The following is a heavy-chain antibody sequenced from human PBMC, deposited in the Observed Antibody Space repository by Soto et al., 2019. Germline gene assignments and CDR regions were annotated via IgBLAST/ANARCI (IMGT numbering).Heavy chain of an antibody. CDR1: GFTFDDYA. J-gene: IGHJ4*02. V-gene: IGHV3-9*01. CDR3: AKGIVNYYDSSRYDY. D-gene: IGHD3-22*01. Sequence: AGGSLRLSCAASGFTFDDYAMHWVRQAPGKGLEWVSGISWNSGSIGYADSVKGRFTISRDNAKNSLYLQMNSLRAEDTALYYCAKGIVNYYDSSRYDYWGQGNLVTVSS. CDR2: ISWNSGSI.